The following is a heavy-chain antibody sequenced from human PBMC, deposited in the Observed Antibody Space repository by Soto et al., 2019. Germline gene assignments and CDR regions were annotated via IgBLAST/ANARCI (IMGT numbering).Heavy chain of an antibody. CDR1: GFTVSSNY. Sequence: GGSLRLSCAASGFTVSSNYMSWVRQAPGKGLEWVSVIYSGGSTYYADSVKGRFTISRDNSKNTLYLQMNSLRAEDTAVYYCARDRPGGTAMVWDYYYGMDVWGQGTTVIVSS. V-gene: IGHV3-53*01. CDR3: ARDRPGGTAMVWDYYYGMDV. CDR2: IYSGGST. D-gene: IGHD5-18*01. J-gene: IGHJ6*02.